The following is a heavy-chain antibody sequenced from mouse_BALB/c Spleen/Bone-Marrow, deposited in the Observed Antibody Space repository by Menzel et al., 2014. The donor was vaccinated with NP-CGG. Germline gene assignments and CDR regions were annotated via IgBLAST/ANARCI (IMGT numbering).Heavy chain of an antibody. Sequence: EVQLQQSGAELVKPGASVKLSCTGSGFNIKDTLMHWVKQRPEQGLEWIGRIDPANGNTKYDPKFQGKATITADTSSNTAYLHLTSLTSEDTAVYYCTRGEDYWGQGTTLAVSS. CDR3: TRGEDY. CDR2: IDPANGNT. V-gene: IGHV14-3*02. J-gene: IGHJ2*01. CDR1: GFNIKDTL.